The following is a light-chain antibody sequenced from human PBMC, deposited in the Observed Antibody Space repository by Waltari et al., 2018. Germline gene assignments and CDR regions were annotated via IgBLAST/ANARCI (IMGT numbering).Light chain of an antibody. CDR3: QQYNSYPWT. CDR2: EAS. V-gene: IGKV1-5*03. J-gene: IGKJ1*01. Sequence: DIQMTQAPSTLSPSVGDSVTITCRASQSIATWLAWHQQKPGKAPNLLIYEASSLGSGVPSRFSGSGSGTEFTLTISSLQPDDFATYYCQQYNSYPWTFGQGTKVEIK. CDR1: QSIATW.